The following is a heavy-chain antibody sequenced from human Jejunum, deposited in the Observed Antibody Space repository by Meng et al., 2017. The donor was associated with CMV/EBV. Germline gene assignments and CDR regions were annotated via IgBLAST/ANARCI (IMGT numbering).Heavy chain of an antibody. CDR2: ISSSGSTI. CDR3: ARVTELWLHYFDY. CDR1: GFTFSSYG. V-gene: IGHV3-48*04. J-gene: IGHJ4*02. D-gene: IGHD5-18*01. Sequence: ASGFTFSSYGMSWVRQAPGKGLEWVSYISSSGSTIYYADSVKGRFTISRDNAKNSLYLQMNSLRAENTAVYYCARVTELWLHYFDYWGQGTLVTVSS.